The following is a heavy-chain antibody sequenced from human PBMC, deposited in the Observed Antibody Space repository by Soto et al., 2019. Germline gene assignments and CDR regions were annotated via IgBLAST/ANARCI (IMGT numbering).Heavy chain of an antibody. V-gene: IGHV3-30*03. J-gene: IGHJ6*02. Sequence: QVHLVESGGGVVQPGMSLRLSCAASGSTFRTQGMHWVRQAPGKGLAGVAGISYDGKNKHYADPVKGRFTISRDNSKNTLYLQMSRLRAEDTAMYYCARDKAGDYGGRHYYYYGSDVWGQGTTVTVPS. CDR2: ISYDGKNK. D-gene: IGHD4-17*01. CDR3: ARDKAGDYGGRHYYYYGSDV. CDR1: GSTFRTQG.